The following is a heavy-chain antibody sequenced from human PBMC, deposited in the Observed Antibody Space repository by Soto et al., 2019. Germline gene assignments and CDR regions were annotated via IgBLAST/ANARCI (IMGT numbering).Heavy chain of an antibody. Sequence: QLQLQESGPGLVKPSETLSLTCTVSGGSISSSDFYWGWLRQTPGKGLEFIGSMYYSGTTYYNPSLKSRVTISVDTSKNQFTLKLSSVTAADTAVYYCAVVDSTGNWFDSRGEGALVTVSS. V-gene: IGHV4-39*01. D-gene: IGHD6-25*01. J-gene: IGHJ5*01. CDR2: MYYSGTT. CDR1: GGSISSSDFY. CDR3: AVVDSTGNWFDS.